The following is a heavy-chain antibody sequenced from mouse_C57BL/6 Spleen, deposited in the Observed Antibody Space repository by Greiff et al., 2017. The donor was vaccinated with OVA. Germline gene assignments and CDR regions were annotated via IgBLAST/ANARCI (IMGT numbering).Heavy chain of an antibody. Sequence: VQLQQPGAELVKPGASVKLSCKASGYTFTSYWMHLVKQRPGQGLEWIGMIHPNSGSTNYNEKFKSKATLTVDKSSSTAYMQLSSLTSEDSAVYYCARGGYYGSSYYAMDYWGQGTSVTVSS. J-gene: IGHJ4*01. D-gene: IGHD1-1*01. CDR1: GYTFTSYW. CDR3: ARGGYYGSSYYAMDY. V-gene: IGHV1-64*01. CDR2: IHPNSGST.